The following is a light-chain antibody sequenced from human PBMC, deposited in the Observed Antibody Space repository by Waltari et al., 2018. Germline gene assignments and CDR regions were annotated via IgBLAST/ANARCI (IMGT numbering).Light chain of an antibody. J-gene: IGLJ2*01. CDR3: YSTDSTGNHVV. CDR1: ASPKKY. Sequence: SYELTQPPSVSVSPGTTASITCSGDASPKKYDFWYQQKSGQAPVLIIYYDNKRPSGIPERFSGSSSGTMATLTISGAQVEDEADYYCYSTDSTGNHVVFGGGTKLTVL. V-gene: IGLV3-10*01. CDR2: YDN.